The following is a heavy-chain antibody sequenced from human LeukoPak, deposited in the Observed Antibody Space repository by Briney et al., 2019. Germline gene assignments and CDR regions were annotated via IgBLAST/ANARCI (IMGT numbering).Heavy chain of an antibody. J-gene: IGHJ4*02. CDR3: ARGYNAGWFDY. CDR1: GFSFSTYT. V-gene: IGHV3-30*04. D-gene: IGHD6-19*01. CDR2: ISSDGTIQ. Sequence: PGGSLRLSCAASGFSFSTYTLHWVRQAPGKGLEWVAVISSDGTIQDYADSVKARFTISRDNPKNTLFLQLNSLRVEDTAVYFCARGYNAGWFDYWGQGTLVTASS.